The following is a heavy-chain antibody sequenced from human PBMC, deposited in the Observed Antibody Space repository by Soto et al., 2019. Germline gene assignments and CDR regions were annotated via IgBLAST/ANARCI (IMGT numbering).Heavy chain of an antibody. J-gene: IGHJ6*02. CDR1: EFTFSNYG. D-gene: IGHD3-10*01. V-gene: IGHV3-33*01. CDR3: ARDDEYSGNGMDV. CDR2: ILNDGSNR. Sequence: QVPLVESGGGAVQPGRSLRLSCAASEFTFSNYGMHWVRQAPGKGLEWVAVILNDGSNRYHADSVKDRFTISRDNSKNTLYLQMNSLRAEDTAVYYCARDDEYSGNGMDVWGQGTTVTVS.